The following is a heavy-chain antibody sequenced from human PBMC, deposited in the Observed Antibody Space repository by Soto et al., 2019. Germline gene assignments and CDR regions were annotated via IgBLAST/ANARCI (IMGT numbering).Heavy chain of an antibody. J-gene: IGHJ6*02. CDR3: ARDGREASGMDV. D-gene: IGHD1-26*01. V-gene: IGHV4-59*11. CDR1: GGSISSHY. Sequence: ASETLSLTCTVSGGSISSHYWSWVRQAPGKGLEWIGHTYYRGSTSYNPSLRSRSTISVDTSNNQFSLKLNSVTTADTAVYYCARDGREASGMDVWGQGTKATVSS. CDR2: TYYRGST.